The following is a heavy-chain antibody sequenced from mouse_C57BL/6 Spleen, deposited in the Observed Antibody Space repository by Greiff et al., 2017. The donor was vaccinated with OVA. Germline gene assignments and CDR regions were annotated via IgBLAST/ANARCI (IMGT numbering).Heavy chain of an antibody. Sequence: VHVKQSGPELVKPGASVKMSCKASGYTFTDYNMHWVKQSHGKSLEWIGYINPNNGGTSYNQKFKGKATLTVNKSSSTAYMELRSLTSEDSAVYYCAIPNWDAYWGQGTTLTVSS. CDR1: GYTFTDYN. D-gene: IGHD4-1*01. V-gene: IGHV1-22*01. J-gene: IGHJ2*01. CDR2: INPNNGGT. CDR3: AIPNWDAY.